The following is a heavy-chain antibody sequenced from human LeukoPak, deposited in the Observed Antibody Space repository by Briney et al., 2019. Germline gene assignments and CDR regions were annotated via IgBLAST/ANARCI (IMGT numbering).Heavy chain of an antibody. CDR1: GYTFTSYV. V-gene: IGHV1-18*01. Sequence: ASVKVSCKASGYTFTSYVISWVRQAPGQGLEWVGWISTYNGNTNYAQKLQGRVTMTTDTSTSTAYMELRSLRSDDTAVYYCARDEGYYGSSGYYRFDYWGQGTLVTVSS. CDR2: ISTYNGNT. D-gene: IGHD3-22*01. J-gene: IGHJ4*02. CDR3: ARDEGYYGSSGYYRFDY.